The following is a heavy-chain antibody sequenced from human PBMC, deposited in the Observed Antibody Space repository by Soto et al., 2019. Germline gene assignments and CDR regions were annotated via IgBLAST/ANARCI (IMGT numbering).Heavy chain of an antibody. D-gene: IGHD6-19*01. CDR2: ISGFNGDT. CDR1: GYTFTSYG. V-gene: IGHV1-18*01. CDR3: ARAATTGWYVV. Sequence: QVQLVQSGGEVKKPGTSVKVSCKASGYTFTSYGINWVRQAPGQGPEWMGWISGFNGDTSYAQKFQDRVTMTIDTSTSTAYMELWSLRSDDTATYYCARAATTGWYVVWGQGTLVTVSS. J-gene: IGHJ4*02.